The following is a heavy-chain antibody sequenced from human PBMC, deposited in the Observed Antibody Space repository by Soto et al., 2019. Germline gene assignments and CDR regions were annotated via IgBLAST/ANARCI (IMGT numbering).Heavy chain of an antibody. J-gene: IGHJ6*02. Sequence: SETLSLTCTVSGGSISSSSYYWGWIRQPPGKGLEWIGSIYYSGSTYYNPSLKSRVTISVDTSKNQFSLKLSSVTAADTAVYYCARDDYYDYGMDVWGQGTTVTVSS. CDR2: IYYSGST. V-gene: IGHV4-39*07. CDR1: GGSISSSSYY. CDR3: ARDDYYDYGMDV.